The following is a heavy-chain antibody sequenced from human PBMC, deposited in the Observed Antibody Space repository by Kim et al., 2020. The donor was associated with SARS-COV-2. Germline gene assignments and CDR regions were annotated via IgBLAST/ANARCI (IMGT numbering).Heavy chain of an antibody. V-gene: IGHV3-23*01. J-gene: IGHJ4*02. Sequence: SVKGRFTISRDNSKNTLYLQMNSLRAEDTAVYYCAKQTTMIVVVTDFDYWGQGTLVTVSS. D-gene: IGHD3-22*01. CDR3: AKQTTMIVVVTDFDY.